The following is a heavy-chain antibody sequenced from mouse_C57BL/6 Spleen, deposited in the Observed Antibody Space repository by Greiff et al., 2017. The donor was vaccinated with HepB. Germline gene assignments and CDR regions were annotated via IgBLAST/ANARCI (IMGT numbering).Heavy chain of an antibody. CDR2: IYPGSGNT. CDR3: ATAHYSKGYAMDY. D-gene: IGHD2-5*01. V-gene: IGHV1-66*01. J-gene: IGHJ4*01. CDR1: GYSFTSYY. Sequence: QVQLQQSGPELVKPGASVKISCKASGYSFTSYYIHWVKQRPGQGLEWIGWIYPGSGNTKYNEKFKGKATLTADTSSSTAYMQLSSLTSEDSAVYYCATAHYSKGYAMDYWGQGTSVTVSS.